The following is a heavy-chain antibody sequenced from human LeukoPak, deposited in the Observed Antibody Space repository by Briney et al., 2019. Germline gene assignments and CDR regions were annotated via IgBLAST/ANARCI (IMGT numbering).Heavy chain of an antibody. CDR3: ARPQPYSSGNNWFDP. J-gene: IGHJ5*02. Sequence: ASVKVSGKASGGTFSSYAISWVRQAPGQGLEWMGRIIPIFGIANYAQKFQGRVTITADKSTSTAYMELSSLRSEDTAVYYCARPQPYSSGNNWFDPWGQGTLVTVSS. V-gene: IGHV1-69*04. D-gene: IGHD6-25*01. CDR2: IIPIFGIA. CDR1: GGTFSSYA.